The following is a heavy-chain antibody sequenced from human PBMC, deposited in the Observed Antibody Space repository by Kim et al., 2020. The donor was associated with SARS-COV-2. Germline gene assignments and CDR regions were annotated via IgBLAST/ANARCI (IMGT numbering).Heavy chain of an antibody. J-gene: IGHJ3*02. CDR3: ARRLVRGVTPCADDI. V-gene: IGHV3-7*03. D-gene: IGHD3-10*01. Sequence: DSVMGRFTISRDNARNSLYLQMNSLRAEHTAVYYCARRLVRGVTPCADDIWGQGTMVTVSS.